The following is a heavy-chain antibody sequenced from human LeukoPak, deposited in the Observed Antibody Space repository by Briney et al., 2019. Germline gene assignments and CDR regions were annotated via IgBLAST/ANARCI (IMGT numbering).Heavy chain of an antibody. CDR1: GFTFSIYD. Sequence: GGSLRLSCAACGFTFSIYDMSWVRQAPGKGLELVSAISGSGGSTYYADSVKGRFTISRDNSKNTLYLQMNSMRAEDTDVYYCAKEASSGYLDYWGQGTLVTVSS. CDR2: ISGSGGST. J-gene: IGHJ4*02. CDR3: AKEASSGYLDY. V-gene: IGHV3-23*01. D-gene: IGHD3-22*01.